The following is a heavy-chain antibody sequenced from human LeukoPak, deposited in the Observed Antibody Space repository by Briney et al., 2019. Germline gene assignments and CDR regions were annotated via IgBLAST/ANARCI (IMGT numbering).Heavy chain of an antibody. D-gene: IGHD3-3*02. Sequence: GGSLRLSCAASGFTVSSNYMNWVRQAPGRVLEWVSIIYSGGSTYYADSVKGRSTISRDNSNNTLSLQMNSLRAEDTAVYYCARVGDHFHWYFDLWGRGTLVTVSS. CDR2: IYSGGST. CDR3: ARVGDHFHWYFDL. CDR1: GFTVSSNY. V-gene: IGHV3-53*01. J-gene: IGHJ2*01.